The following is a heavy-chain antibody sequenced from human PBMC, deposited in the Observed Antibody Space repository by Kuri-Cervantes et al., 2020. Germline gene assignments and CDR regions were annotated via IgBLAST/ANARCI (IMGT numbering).Heavy chain of an antibody. Sequence: GESLKISCAVSDFTFSNFWMNWLRQAPGKGLEWVASINQVGSEKYYVDSVKGRFTISRDNAKNSLFLQMNSLGAEDTAVYYCARTQTNTAMGRNAFDIWGQGTMVTVSS. V-gene: IGHV3-7*03. CDR3: ARTQTNTAMGRNAFDI. J-gene: IGHJ3*02. CDR2: INQVGSEK. CDR1: DFTFSNFW. D-gene: IGHD5-18*01.